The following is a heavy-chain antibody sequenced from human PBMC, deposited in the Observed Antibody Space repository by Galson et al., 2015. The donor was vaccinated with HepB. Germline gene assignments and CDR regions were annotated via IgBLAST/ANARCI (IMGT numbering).Heavy chain of an antibody. CDR3: ARDRIAAAGSDAFDI. CDR1: GFTFSDYY. D-gene: IGHD6-13*01. J-gene: IGHJ3*02. V-gene: IGHV3-11*05. CDR2: ISSSSSYT. Sequence: SLRLSCAASGFTFSDYYMSWIRQAPGKGLEWVSYISSSSSYTNYADSVKGRFTISRDNAKNSLYLQMNSLRAEDTAVYYCARDRIAAAGSDAFDIWGQGTMVTVSS.